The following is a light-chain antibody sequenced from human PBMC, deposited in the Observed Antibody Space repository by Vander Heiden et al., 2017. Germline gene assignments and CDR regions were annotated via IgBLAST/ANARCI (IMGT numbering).Light chain of an antibody. CDR2: AAS. Sequence: DIQMTQFPSSLSASVGDRVTITCRASQSISSYLNWYQQKPGKAPKLLIYAASSLQSGVPSRFSGSGSGTDFTLTISRLQPEDFATYYCQQSDSTPITFGQGTLMEIK. CDR1: QSISSY. CDR3: QQSDSTPIT. V-gene: IGKV1-39*01. J-gene: IGKJ5*01.